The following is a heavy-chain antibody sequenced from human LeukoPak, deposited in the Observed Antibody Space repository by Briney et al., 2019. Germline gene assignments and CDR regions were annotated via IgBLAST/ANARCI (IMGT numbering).Heavy chain of an antibody. D-gene: IGHD6-19*01. J-gene: IGHJ4*02. CDR1: GGSISDGGYF. CDR2: IYMSGST. V-gene: IGHV4-61*02. Sequence: SQTLSLTCTVSGGSISDGGYFWNWIRQPAGKGLKWIGRIYMSGSTKYNSSLKSRVIISVDTSKNQFSLKLNSVTAADTAVYYCARGQGYTSAWYGDWGQGTLVAVSS. CDR3: ARGQGYTSAWYGD.